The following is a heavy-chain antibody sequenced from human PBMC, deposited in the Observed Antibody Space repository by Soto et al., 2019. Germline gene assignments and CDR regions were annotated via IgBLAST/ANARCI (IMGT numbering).Heavy chain of an antibody. CDR3: ASYPVRYCSASSCYGYFDY. D-gene: IGHD2-2*01. Sequence: PGGSLRLSCEASGFAFTDAWMNWVRQAPGKGLEWVGRIKSETNGGTPDYAAPVEGRFTISRDDSKNTLYLQMNSLKTEDTAVYYCASYPVRYCSASSCYGYFDYWGLGTLVTVSS. CDR1: GFAFTDAW. CDR2: IKSETNGGTP. J-gene: IGHJ4*02. V-gene: IGHV3-15*07.